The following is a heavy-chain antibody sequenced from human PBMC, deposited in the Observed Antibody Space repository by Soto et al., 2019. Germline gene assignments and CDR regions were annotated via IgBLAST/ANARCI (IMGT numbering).Heavy chain of an antibody. J-gene: IGHJ4*02. CDR1: GFSLDNYA. CDR3: VKVLTIVGATFFDY. Sequence: GGSLRLSCAASGFSLDNYAMHWVRQAPGKGLEWVSSISWNSGSIAYADSVKGRFTISRDNSKNTLYLQMSSLRAEDTAVYYCVKVLTIVGATFFDYWGQGTLVTVSS. CDR2: ISWNSGSI. D-gene: IGHD1-26*01. V-gene: IGHV3-9*01.